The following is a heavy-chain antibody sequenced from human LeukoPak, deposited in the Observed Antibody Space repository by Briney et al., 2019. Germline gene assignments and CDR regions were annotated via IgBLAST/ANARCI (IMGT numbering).Heavy chain of an antibody. Sequence: SETLSLTCTVSGGSISSYYWSWIRQPPGEGLEWIGYIYYSGSTNYTPSLKSRVTISVDTSKNQFSLKLSSVTAADTAVYYCARGDCSGGSCYSSYYYMGVWGKGTTVTVSS. CDR1: GGSISSYY. J-gene: IGHJ6*03. CDR2: IYYSGST. CDR3: ARGDCSGGSCYSSYYYMGV. V-gene: IGHV4-59*01. D-gene: IGHD2-15*01.